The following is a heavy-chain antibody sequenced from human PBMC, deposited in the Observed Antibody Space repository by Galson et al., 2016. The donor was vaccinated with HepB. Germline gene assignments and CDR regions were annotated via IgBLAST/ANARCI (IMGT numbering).Heavy chain of an antibody. CDR1: GFTFSSYG. V-gene: IGHV3-30*18. D-gene: IGHD3-22*01. CDR3: AKYLSAYDRSGYLFSGMDV. J-gene: IGHJ6*02. CDR2: ISYDGSNK. Sequence: SLRLSCAASGFTFSSYGMHWVRQAPGKGLEWVAVISYDGSNKYYADSVKGRFTISRDNSKNTRYLQMNSLSAEYTAVYYCAKYLSAYDRSGYLFSGMDVWGQGTTVTVSS.